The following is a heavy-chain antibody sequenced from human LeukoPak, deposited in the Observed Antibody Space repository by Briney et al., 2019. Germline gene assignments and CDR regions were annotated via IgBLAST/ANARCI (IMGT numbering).Heavy chain of an antibody. D-gene: IGHD5-18*01. J-gene: IGHJ5*02. CDR3: ARPLSPTDSMVINP. V-gene: IGHV3-30*01. CDR2: ISYDGSNK. CDR1: GFTFSSYA. Sequence: GGSLRLSCAASGFTFSSYAMHWVRQAPGKGLEWVAVISYDGSNKYYADSVKGRFTISRDNSKNTLYLQMNSLRAEDTAVYYCARPLSPTDSMVINPWGQGTLVPVSS.